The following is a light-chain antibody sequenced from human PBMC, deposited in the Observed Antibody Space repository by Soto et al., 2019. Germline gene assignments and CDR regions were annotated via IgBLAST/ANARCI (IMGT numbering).Light chain of an antibody. Sequence: EIVMTQSPGTLSLSPGERVTLSCRASQSISSSYLAWYQQKTGQAPRLLIYASSTRATGIPDRFSGSGSGTDFTLTISRLEPEDFALYYCQQYAGTLTFGGGTKVEIK. CDR2: ASS. CDR3: QQYAGTLT. J-gene: IGKJ4*01. V-gene: IGKV3-20*01. CDR1: QSISSSY.